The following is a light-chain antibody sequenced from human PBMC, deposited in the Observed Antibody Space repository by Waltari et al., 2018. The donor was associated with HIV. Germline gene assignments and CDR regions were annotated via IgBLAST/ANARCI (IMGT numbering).Light chain of an antibody. J-gene: IGLJ2*01. Sequence: QSALTQPASVSGSPGQSSTISCTGSSSDVGNYKHVSWYQQHPGKAPRLIIYEVSKRPSGFSNRYSASKSGKTASLTVSGLRAEDEADYYCSSYAGSSTFVIFGGGTKLTVL. CDR3: SSYAGSSTFVI. CDR2: EVS. V-gene: IGLV2-23*02. CDR1: SSDVGNYKH.